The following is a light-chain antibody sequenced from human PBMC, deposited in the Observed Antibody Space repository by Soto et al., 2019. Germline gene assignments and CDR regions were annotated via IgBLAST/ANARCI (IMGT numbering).Light chain of an antibody. V-gene: IGKV3-11*01. CDR1: QSVAGS. J-gene: IGKJ5*01. CDR2: DIS. Sequence: EIVVTQSPATPSLSPGERAILSFRASQSVAGSLAWYQQKPGQAPRLLIYDISTRAAAIPARFSGSGSGTDFTLTVSSLEPEDFALYYCQQRSNRITFGQGTRLENK. CDR3: QQRSNRIT.